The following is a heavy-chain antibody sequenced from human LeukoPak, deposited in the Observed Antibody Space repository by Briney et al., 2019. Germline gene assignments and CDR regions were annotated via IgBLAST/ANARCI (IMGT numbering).Heavy chain of an antibody. CDR1: GFTFSSYG. Sequence: GGSLRLSCAAPGFTFSSYGMHWVRQAPGKGLEWVAVIWYDGSNKYYVDSVQGRFTISRDNSKNTLYLQMSSLRAVDTAVYYCARGDYYDSSGYYFPDAFDIWGQGTMVTVSS. V-gene: IGHV3-33*01. CDR2: IWYDGSNK. CDR3: ARGDYYDSSGYYFPDAFDI. J-gene: IGHJ3*02. D-gene: IGHD3-22*01.